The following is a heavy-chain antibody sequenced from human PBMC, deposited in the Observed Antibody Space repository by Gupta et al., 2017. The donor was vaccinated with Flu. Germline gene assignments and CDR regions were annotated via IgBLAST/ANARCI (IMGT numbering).Heavy chain of an antibody. Sequence: EVQLVESGGGLVQPGGSLRLSCAASGLTFSSYEINWVRQAPGKGLEWVSYISSSGSTIYYADSVKGRFTISRDNAKNSLYLQMNSLRAEDTAVEYCARDGLTGTHPFWGQGTLVTVSS. CDR1: GLTFSSYE. J-gene: IGHJ4*02. CDR2: ISSSGSTI. CDR3: ARDGLTGTHPF. V-gene: IGHV3-48*03. D-gene: IGHD1-20*01.